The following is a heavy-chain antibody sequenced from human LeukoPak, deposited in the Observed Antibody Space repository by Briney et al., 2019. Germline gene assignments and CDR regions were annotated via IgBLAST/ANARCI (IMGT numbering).Heavy chain of an antibody. CDR1: GYSFTSYW. V-gene: IGHV5-51*01. J-gene: IGHJ3*02. Sequence: GESLKISCKGSGYSFTSYWIGWVRQMPGKGLEWMGIIYPGDSDTRYSPSFQGQVTISADKSISTAYLQWSSLKASDTAMYYCATPTYYYGSGSDNGFDIWGQGTMVTVSS. CDR3: ATPTYYYGSGSDNGFDI. CDR2: IYPGDSDT. D-gene: IGHD3-10*01.